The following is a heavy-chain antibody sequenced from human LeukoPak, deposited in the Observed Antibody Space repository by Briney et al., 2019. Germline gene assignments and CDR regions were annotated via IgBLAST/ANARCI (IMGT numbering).Heavy chain of an antibody. CDR2: ISSSSSYI. J-gene: IGHJ6*02. D-gene: IGHD2-2*01. V-gene: IGHV3-21*01. Sequence: GGSLRLSCAASGFTFSSYSMNWVRQAPGKGLEWVSSISSSSSYIYYADSVKGRFTISRDNAKNSLHLQMNSLRAEDTAVYYCARVKDSTSWISYYYYGMDVWGQGTTVTVSS. CDR3: ARVKDSTSWISYYYYGMDV. CDR1: GFTFSSYS.